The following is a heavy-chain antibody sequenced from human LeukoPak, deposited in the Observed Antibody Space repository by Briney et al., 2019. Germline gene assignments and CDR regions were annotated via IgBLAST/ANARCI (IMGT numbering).Heavy chain of an antibody. D-gene: IGHD5-18*01. J-gene: IGHJ4*02. CDR3: ARDGGGYNYGEFDH. CDR2: IYYSGST. CDR1: GDSISSYY. V-gene: IGHV4-59*01. Sequence: PSETLSLTCTVSGDSISSYYWSWIRQPPGKGLEWIGYIYYSGSTNYNPSLKSRVTISIDTSKNQFSLNLSSVTAADTAVYYCARDGGGYNYGEFDHWGQGTLVTVSS.